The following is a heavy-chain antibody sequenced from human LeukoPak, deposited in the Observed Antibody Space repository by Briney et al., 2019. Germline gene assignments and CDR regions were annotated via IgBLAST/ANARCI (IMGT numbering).Heavy chain of an antibody. CDR1: GGSISSYY. J-gene: IGHJ4*02. D-gene: IGHD4-11*01. CDR2: IYYSGST. Sequence: SETLSLTCTVSGGSISSYYWSWIRQPPGKGLEWIGYIYYSGSTNYNPSLKSRVTISVDTSKNRFSLKLSSVTAADTAVYYCARDTVTTGFDYWGQGTLVTVSS. V-gene: IGHV4-59*01. CDR3: ARDTVTTGFDY.